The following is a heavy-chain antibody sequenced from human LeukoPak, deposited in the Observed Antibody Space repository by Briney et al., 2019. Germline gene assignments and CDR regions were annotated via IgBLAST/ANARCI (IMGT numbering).Heavy chain of an antibody. CDR1: GGSISSYY. Sequence: PSETLSLTCTVSGGSISSYYWSWIRQPPGKGLEWIGYIYYSGSTNYNPSLKSRVTISVDTSKNQSSLKLSSVTAADTAVYYCARDRDGYNSPSYFDYWGQGTLVTVSS. CDR2: IYYSGST. J-gene: IGHJ4*02. CDR3: ARDRDGYNSPSYFDY. D-gene: IGHD5-24*01. V-gene: IGHV4-59*01.